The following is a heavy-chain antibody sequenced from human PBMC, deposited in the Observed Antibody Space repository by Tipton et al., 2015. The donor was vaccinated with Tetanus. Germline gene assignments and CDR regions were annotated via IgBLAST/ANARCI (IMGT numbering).Heavy chain of an antibody. CDR2: VYPGDSDA. CDR3: ARTGSPFDY. CDR1: GYTFETRW. D-gene: IGHD3-10*01. V-gene: IGHV5-51*01. J-gene: IGHJ4*02. Sequence: QLVQSGAEVRKPGESLRISCQASGYTFETRWIAWVRRKPGKGLEWIGIVYPGDSDAKYSPSFEGQVSISVDKSVTTAYLQWNSLKASDTAMYYCARTGSPFDYWGQGTPVTVSS.